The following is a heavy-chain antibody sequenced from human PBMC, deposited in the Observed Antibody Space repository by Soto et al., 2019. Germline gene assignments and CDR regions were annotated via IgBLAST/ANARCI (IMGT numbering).Heavy chain of an antibody. CDR2: IYYSGST. CDR3: ARHNYGSGSTYFDY. V-gene: IGHV4-59*08. Sequence: SETLSLTCTVSGGSVSSYYWSWIRRPPGKGLEWIGYIYYSGSTNYNPSLKSRVTISVDTSKNQFSLKLNSMTAADTAVYYCARHNYGSGSTYFDYWGQGTLVTVS. J-gene: IGHJ4*02. D-gene: IGHD3-10*01. CDR1: GGSVSSYY.